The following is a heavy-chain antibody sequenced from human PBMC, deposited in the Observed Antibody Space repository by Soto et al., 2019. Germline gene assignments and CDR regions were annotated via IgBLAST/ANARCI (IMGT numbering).Heavy chain of an antibody. V-gene: IGHV4-59*01. CDR2: VYHTGAT. CDR1: GASISSSY. J-gene: IGHJ4*02. Sequence: SETLSLTCTVSGASISSSYWSWIRQSPERGLEWIAYVYHTGATNYNPSLKSRVTISLDTSKGQFSLNLTSLATADTAVYFCARGGNRYSNVASGVGGFDYWGQRSLVTVSS. CDR3: ARGGNRYSNVASGVGGFDY. D-gene: IGHD5-12*01.